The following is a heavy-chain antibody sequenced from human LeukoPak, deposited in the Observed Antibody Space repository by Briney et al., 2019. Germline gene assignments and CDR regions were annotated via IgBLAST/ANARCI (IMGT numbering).Heavy chain of an antibody. Sequence: GASVKVSCKVSGYTLTELSMHWVRQAPGKGLEWMGGFDPEDGETIYAQKFQGRVTMTEDTSTDTAYMELSSLRSEDTAVYYCATVGVGATPNYYYYYGMDVWGQGTMVTVSS. J-gene: IGHJ6*02. V-gene: IGHV1-24*01. D-gene: IGHD1-26*01. CDR3: ATVGVGATPNYYYYYGMDV. CDR2: FDPEDGET. CDR1: GYTLTELS.